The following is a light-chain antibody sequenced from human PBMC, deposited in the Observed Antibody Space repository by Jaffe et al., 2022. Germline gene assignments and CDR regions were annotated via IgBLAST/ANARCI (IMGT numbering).Light chain of an antibody. Sequence: EMVMTQSPATLSLSPGERATLSCRASQSVSSNLAWYQQKPGQAPRLLIYGASTRATGVPARFSGSVSGTEFTLTISSLQSEDFAVYYCQQYNNWPRTFGGGTKVEIK. J-gene: IGKJ4*01. CDR2: GAS. V-gene: IGKV3-15*01. CDR1: QSVSSN. CDR3: QQYNNWPRT.